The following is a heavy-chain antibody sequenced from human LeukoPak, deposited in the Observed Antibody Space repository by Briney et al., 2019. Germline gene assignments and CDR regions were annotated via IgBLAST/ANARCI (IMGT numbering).Heavy chain of an antibody. V-gene: IGHV4-34*01. CDR1: GGSFSGYY. CDR2: INHSGST. Sequence: PSETLSLTCAVYGGSFSGYYWSWIRQPPGKGLEWIGEINHSGSTNYNPSLKSRVTISVDTSKNQFSLKLSSVTAADTAVYYCARLGYYYGSGSYSVFNYMDVWGKGTTVTVSS. J-gene: IGHJ6*03. CDR3: ARLGYYYGSGSYSVFNYMDV. D-gene: IGHD3-10*01.